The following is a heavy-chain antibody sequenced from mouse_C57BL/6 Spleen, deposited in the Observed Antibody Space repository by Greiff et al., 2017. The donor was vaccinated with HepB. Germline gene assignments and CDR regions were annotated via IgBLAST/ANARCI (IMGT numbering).Heavy chain of an antibody. CDR2: IYPWDGDT. Sequence: VQLQQSGAELVKPGASVKISCKASGYAFSSYWMNWVKQRPGKGLEWIGQIYPWDGDTNYNRKFKGKATLTADKSSSTAYMQLNSLTSEDSAVYSVSSSGGDYCADYWGQGTTLTVSS. J-gene: IGHJ2*01. V-gene: IGHV1-80*01. CDR1: GYAFSSYW. CDR3: SSSGGDYCADY. D-gene: IGHD3-1*01.